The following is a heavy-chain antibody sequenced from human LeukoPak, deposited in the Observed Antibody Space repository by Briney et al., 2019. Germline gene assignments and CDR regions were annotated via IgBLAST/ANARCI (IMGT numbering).Heavy chain of an antibody. CDR2: ISGSGGST. J-gene: IGHJ4*02. CDR1: GFTFSSYA. V-gene: IGHV3-23*01. D-gene: IGHD3-3*01. Sequence: PGGSLRLSCAASGFTFSSYAMSWVRQAPGKGLEWVSAISGSGGSTYYADSVKGRFTISRDNSKNTLYLQMNSLRAEDTAVYYCARDESPNDYDFWSGYYGYFDYWGQGTLVTVSS. CDR3: ARDESPNDYDFWSGYYGYFDY.